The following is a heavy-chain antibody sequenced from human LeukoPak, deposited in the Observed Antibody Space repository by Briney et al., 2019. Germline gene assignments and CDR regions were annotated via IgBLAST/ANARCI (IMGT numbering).Heavy chain of an antibody. CDR3: AKDTPLIAAVPHFDY. Sequence: GGSLRLSCAASGFTVSTNYMSWVRQAPGKGLEWVSTLYSGGNRYYADSVRGRFTISRDDSRNTLFLQMNNLRVEDTAVYYCAKDTPLIAAVPHFDYWGQGTLVTVSS. D-gene: IGHD6-13*01. CDR2: LYSGGNR. J-gene: IGHJ4*02. CDR1: GFTVSTNY. V-gene: IGHV3-53*01.